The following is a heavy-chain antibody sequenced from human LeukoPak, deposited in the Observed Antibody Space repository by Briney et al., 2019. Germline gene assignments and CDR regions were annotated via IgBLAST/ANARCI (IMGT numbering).Heavy chain of an antibody. CDR1: GFTFSSYW. Sequence: GGSLRLSCAASGFTFSSYWMSWVRQAPGKGLEWVANIKQDGSEKYYVDSVKGRFTISRDNAKNSLYLQMNTLRAEDTAVYYCAKDSTIYCSGGTCSRIDIWGQGTMVTVSS. CDR3: AKDSTIYCSGGTCSRIDI. D-gene: IGHD2-15*01. CDR2: IKQDGSEK. J-gene: IGHJ3*02. V-gene: IGHV3-7*01.